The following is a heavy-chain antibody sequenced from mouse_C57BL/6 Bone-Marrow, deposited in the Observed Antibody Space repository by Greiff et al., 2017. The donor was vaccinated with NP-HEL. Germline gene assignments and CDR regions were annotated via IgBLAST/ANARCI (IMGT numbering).Heavy chain of an antibody. CDR3: GIRELGKRDAMDY. J-gene: IGHJ4*01. Sequence: QVQLQQPGAELVKPGASVKLSCKASGYTFTSYWMHWVKQRPGQGLEWIGMIHPNSGSTNYNEKFKSKATLTVDKSSSTADMQRSSRTAEDSAVYYWGIRELGKRDAMDYWGQGTSVTVSS. V-gene: IGHV1-64*01. CDR1: GYTFTSYW. CDR2: IHPNSGST. D-gene: IGHD4-1*01.